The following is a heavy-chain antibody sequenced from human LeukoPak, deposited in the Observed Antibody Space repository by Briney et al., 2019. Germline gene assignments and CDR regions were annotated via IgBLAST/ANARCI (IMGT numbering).Heavy chain of an antibody. Sequence: GESLKISCKGSGYSFTSYWIGWVRQMLGKGLEWMGIIYPGDSDTRYSPSFQGQVTISADKSISTAYLQWSSLKASDTAMYYCARQGSGYSPTYYYYMDVWGKGTTVTISS. CDR1: GYSFTSYW. D-gene: IGHD5-18*01. CDR2: IYPGDSDT. J-gene: IGHJ6*03. V-gene: IGHV5-51*01. CDR3: ARQGSGYSPTYYYYMDV.